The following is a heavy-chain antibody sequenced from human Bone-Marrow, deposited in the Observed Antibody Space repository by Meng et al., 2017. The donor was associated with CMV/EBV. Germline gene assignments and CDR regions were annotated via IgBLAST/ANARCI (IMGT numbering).Heavy chain of an antibody. V-gene: IGHV1-69*04. Sequence: SVKVSCKASGCTFSSYTISWVRQAPGQGPEWMGRIIPILGIANYAQKFQGRVTITADKSTNTAYMELSSLRSEDTAVYHCAREGLVDFWGQGTMVTVSS. D-gene: IGHD2-8*02. CDR1: GCTFSSYT. J-gene: IGHJ4*02. CDR2: IIPILGIA. CDR3: AREGLVDF.